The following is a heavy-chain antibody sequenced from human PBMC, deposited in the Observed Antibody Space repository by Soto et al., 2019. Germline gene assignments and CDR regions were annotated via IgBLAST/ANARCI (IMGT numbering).Heavy chain of an antibody. D-gene: IGHD4-17*01. V-gene: IGHV1-18*01. CDR3: ARDLYGDSPRRAFYI. CDR1: GYTFTSFG. Sequence: GASVKVSCKASGYTFTSFGISWVRQAPGQGLEWMGWISAYNGNTNSAQKFQGRVTMTTDTSTSTAYMELRSLRSDDTAVYYCARDLYGDSPRRAFYICGQGTMVTVSS. J-gene: IGHJ3*02. CDR2: ISAYNGNT.